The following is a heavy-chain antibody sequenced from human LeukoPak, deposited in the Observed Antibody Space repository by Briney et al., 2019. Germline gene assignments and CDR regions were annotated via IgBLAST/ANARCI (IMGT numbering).Heavy chain of an antibody. D-gene: IGHD2-2*01. Sequence: SLRLSCAASGFTFDDYAMHWVRQAQGKGLEWVSGISWNSGSIVYADSVKGRFTISRDNAKNSLYLQMNSLRAEDMALYYCAKGYCGGTSSHFAYWGKGTLVTVSS. CDR1: GFTFDDYA. CDR2: ISWNSGSI. V-gene: IGHV3-9*03. J-gene: IGHJ4*02. CDR3: AKGYCGGTSSHFAY.